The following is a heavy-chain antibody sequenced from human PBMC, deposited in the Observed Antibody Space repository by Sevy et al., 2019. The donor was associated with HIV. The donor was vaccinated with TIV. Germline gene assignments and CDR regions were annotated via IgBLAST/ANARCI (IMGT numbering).Heavy chain of an antibody. J-gene: IGHJ4*02. D-gene: IGHD2-2*03. Sequence: GGSLRLSCATSGFTFDDSAMHWVRQAPGKGLEWVSGINWNSCSIVYAGSMKGRFTISRDNAKNALYLEMNSLRPEDRAVYYCAKGPEKELWILYFFDFWGLGTLVTVSS. CDR1: GFTFDDSA. CDR2: INWNSCSI. CDR3: AKGPEKELWILYFFDF. V-gene: IGHV3-9*01.